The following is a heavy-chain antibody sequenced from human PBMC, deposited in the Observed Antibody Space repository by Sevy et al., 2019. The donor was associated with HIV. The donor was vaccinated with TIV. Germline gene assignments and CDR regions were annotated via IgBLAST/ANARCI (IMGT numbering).Heavy chain of an antibody. J-gene: IGHJ6*02. CDR3: AKGYCSGGSCPRDYYWYGMDV. Sequence: GGSLRLSCAASGFTFTSYAMNWVRQPPGKGLDWVSSISGSGRSTYYAASVEGRFTISRDNSKNTLSLQMNSLSADDMAVNYCAKGYCSGGSCPRDYYWYGMDVWGQGTTVTVSS. V-gene: IGHV3-23*01. CDR1: GFTFTSYA. D-gene: IGHD2-15*01. CDR2: ISGSGRST.